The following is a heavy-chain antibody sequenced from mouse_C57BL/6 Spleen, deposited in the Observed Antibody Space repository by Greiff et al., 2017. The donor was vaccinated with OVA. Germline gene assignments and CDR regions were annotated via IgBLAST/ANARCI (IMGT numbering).Heavy chain of an antibody. CDR2: IYWDDDK. CDR3: ARIDARGFAY. CDR1: GFSLSTSGMG. D-gene: IGHD2-3*01. V-gene: IGHV8-12*01. Sequence: QVTLKECGPGILQSSQTLSLTCSFSGFSLSTSGMGVSWIRQPSGKGLEWLAHIYWDDDKRYNPSLKSRLTISKDTSRNQVFLKITSVDTADTATYYCARIDARGFAYWGQGTLVTVSA. J-gene: IGHJ3*01.